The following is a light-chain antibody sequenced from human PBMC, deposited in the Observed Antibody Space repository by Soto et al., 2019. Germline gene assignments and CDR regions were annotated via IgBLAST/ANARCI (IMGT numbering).Light chain of an antibody. Sequence: DIKVTQSASFLSAYVGDRVTITCRASQSISSWLAWYQQKPGKAPKLLIYKASSLESGVPSRFSGSGSGTEFTLTISSLQPDDFATYYCQHYNSYSEAFGQGGNV. CDR3: QHYNSYSEA. J-gene: IGKJ1*01. CDR2: KAS. CDR1: QSISSW. V-gene: IGKV1-5*03.